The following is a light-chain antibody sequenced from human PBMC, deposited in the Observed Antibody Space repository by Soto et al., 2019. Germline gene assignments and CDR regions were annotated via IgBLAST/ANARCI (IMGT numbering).Light chain of an antibody. Sequence: DIQMTQSPFSLSASVGDRVTITCRASQSIRRDLNWYQQKPGKAPKLLIYATSSLQSGVPSRFSGSGSGTDFTLTISSLQPEDFATYYCQQSFSTPPYTFGQGTKLEIK. CDR2: ATS. CDR1: QSIRRD. CDR3: QQSFSTPPYT. J-gene: IGKJ2*01. V-gene: IGKV1-39*01.